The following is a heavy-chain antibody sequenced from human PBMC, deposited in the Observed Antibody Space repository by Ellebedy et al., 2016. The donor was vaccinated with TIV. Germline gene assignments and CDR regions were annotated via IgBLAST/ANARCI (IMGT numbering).Heavy chain of an antibody. CDR2: INPNSGGT. V-gene: IGHV1-2*02. CDR1: GYTFTGYY. Sequence: ASVKVSCXASGYTFTGYYMHWVRQAPGQGLEWMGWINPNSGGTNYAQKFQGRVTMTRDTSISTAYMELSRLRSDDTAVYYCARDSLEGHYYYYYMDVWGKGTTVTVSS. D-gene: IGHD1-1*01. J-gene: IGHJ6*03. CDR3: ARDSLEGHYYYYYMDV.